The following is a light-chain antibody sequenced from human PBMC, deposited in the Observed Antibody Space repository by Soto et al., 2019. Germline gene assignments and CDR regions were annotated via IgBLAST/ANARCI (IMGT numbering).Light chain of an antibody. V-gene: IGKV1-5*03. CDR3: QQYTSYPWT. Sequence: DIQMTQSPSSMSASVGDRVTITCRPSQIISDWLAGYQQKLGTDPKPLIYKASSLESGVPSRFSGSGSGAEFTLTISSLQPDDFATYYCQQYTSYPWTFGQGTKVDI. CDR2: KAS. CDR1: QIISDW. J-gene: IGKJ1*01.